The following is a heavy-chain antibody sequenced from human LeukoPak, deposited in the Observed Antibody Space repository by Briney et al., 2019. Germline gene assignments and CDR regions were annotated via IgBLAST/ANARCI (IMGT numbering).Heavy chain of an antibody. D-gene: IGHD4-17*01. CDR1: GGTFSSYA. J-gene: IGHJ4*02. Sequence: SVKVSCKASGGTFSSYAISWVRQAPGQGLEWMGGTIPIFGTANYAQKFQGRVTITADESTSTAYMELSSLRSEDTAVYYCARLEITTVTTSDYWGQGTLVTVSS. V-gene: IGHV1-69*01. CDR3: ARLEITTVTTSDY. CDR2: TIPIFGTA.